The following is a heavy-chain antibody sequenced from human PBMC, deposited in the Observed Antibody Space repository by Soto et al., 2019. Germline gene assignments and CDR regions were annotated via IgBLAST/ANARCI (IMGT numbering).Heavy chain of an antibody. V-gene: IGHV4-59*01. Sequence: QVQLQESGPGLVKPSETLSLTCTVSGDSISSYYWNWIRQTPGKGLEWIAYVHYSGRTNYNPSLKSRITISLDTSKNQFSLKLSAVTAADTAVYYCARGDYGDIDYWGQGTLVTVSS. CDR3: ARGDYGDIDY. CDR2: VHYSGRT. J-gene: IGHJ4*02. D-gene: IGHD4-17*01. CDR1: GDSISSYY.